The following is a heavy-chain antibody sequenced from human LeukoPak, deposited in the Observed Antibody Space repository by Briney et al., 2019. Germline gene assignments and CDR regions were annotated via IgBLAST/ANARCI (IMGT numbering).Heavy chain of an antibody. V-gene: IGHV3-30*03. CDR3: ARAPYSGSFNIDY. CDR2: ISYDGSNK. D-gene: IGHD1-26*01. J-gene: IGHJ4*02. CDR1: GFTFSSYG. Sequence: GGSVRLSCAASGFTFSSYGMYWVRQAPGKGLEWVAVISYDGSNKYYADSVKGRFTISRDNSKNTLYLQMNSLRAEDTAVYYCARAPYSGSFNIDYWGQGTLVTVSS.